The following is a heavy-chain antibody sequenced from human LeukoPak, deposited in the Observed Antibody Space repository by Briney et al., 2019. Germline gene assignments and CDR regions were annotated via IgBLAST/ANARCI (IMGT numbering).Heavy chain of an antibody. CDR1: GGSISSSSYY. CDR3: ARSEGSYFDS. V-gene: IGHV4-39*07. Sequence: SETLSLTCTVSGGSISSSSYYWGWIRQPPGKGLEWVGSIYYSGSTYYNPSLKSRVTISVDTSKNQFSLKVSSVTAADTAVYYCARSEGSYFDSWGQGTLVTVSS. J-gene: IGHJ4*02. CDR2: IYYSGST.